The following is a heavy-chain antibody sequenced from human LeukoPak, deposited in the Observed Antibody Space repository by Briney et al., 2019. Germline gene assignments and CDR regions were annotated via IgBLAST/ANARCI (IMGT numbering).Heavy chain of an antibody. J-gene: IGHJ4*02. V-gene: IGHV3-33*01. CDR3: ARDQYSSSSGSVLDY. CDR1: GFTFSSYG. CDR2: IWYDGSNK. D-gene: IGHD6-6*01. Sequence: GGSLRLSSAASGFTFSSYGMHWVRQAPGKGLEWVAVIWYDGSNKYYADSVKGRFTISRDNSKNTLYLQMNSLRAEDTAVYYCARDQYSSSSGSVLDYWGQGTLVTVSS.